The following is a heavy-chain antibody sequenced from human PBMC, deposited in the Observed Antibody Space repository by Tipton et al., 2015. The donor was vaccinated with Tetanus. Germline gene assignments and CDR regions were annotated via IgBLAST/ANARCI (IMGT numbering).Heavy chain of an antibody. CDR1: GFAFSDYY. CDR2: MKQDGSEI. V-gene: IGHV3-7*03. Sequence: SLRLSCEASGFAFSDYYMAWIRQAPGKGLEWVATMKQDGSEIKYVDSVTGRFTISRDNAKNSLYLQLNSLRAEDTAVYYCVRGGMMYADYWGQGTLVTVSS. CDR3: VRGGMMYADY. J-gene: IGHJ4*02. D-gene: IGHD2-8*01.